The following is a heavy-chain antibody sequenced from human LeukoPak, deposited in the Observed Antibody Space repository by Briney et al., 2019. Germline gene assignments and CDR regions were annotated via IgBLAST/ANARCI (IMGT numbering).Heavy chain of an antibody. D-gene: IGHD4-11*01. CDR2: INHSGST. CDR3: ATMTTVQAG. J-gene: IGHJ4*02. V-gene: IGHV4-34*01. Sequence: SETLSLTCAVYGGSFSGYYWSWIRQPPGKGLEWIGEINHSGSTNYNPSLKSRVTVSVDTSKNQFSLKLSSVTAADTAVYYCATMTTVQAGWGQGTLVTVSS. CDR1: GGSFSGYY.